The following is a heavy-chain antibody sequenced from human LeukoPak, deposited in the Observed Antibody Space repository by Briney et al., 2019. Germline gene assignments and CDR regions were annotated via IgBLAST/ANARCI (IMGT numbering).Heavy chain of an antibody. CDR3: ASSPGRGVGSSWYRVSGYFDY. V-gene: IGHV4-59*01. CDR2: IYYSGST. J-gene: IGHJ4*02. Sequence: SETLSLTCTVSGGSISSYYWSWIRQPPGKGLEWIGNIYYSGSTNYNPSLKSRVTISVDTSKNQFSLKLSSVTAADTAVYYCASSPGRGVGSSWYRVSGYFDYWGQGTLVTVSS. D-gene: IGHD6-13*01. CDR1: GGSISSYY.